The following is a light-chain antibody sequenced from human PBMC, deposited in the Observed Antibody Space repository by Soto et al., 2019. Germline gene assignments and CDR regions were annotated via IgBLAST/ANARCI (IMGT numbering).Light chain of an antibody. Sequence: EIVMTQSPATLSVFPGERATLSCRASQSVRSDLAWYQQKPGQAPRLLIYGASPRATGIPARFSGSGSGTEFALTISSLQSEDFAVFYCQQFNKWPWTFGQGTKVEIK. J-gene: IGKJ1*01. V-gene: IGKV3-15*01. CDR1: QSVRSD. CDR3: QQFNKWPWT. CDR2: GAS.